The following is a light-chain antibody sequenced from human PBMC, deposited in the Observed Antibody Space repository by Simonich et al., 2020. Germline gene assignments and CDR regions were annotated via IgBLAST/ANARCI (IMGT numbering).Light chain of an antibody. CDR3: QQYNNWPPVT. Sequence: EIVMTQSPATLSVSPGERATLSCRASQSVSSNVAWYQQKPGQAPRLLIYGASTRATGIPARFSGSGSGTEFTLTISSMQSEDFAVYYCQQYNNWPPVTFGQGTKLEIK. V-gene: IGKV3-15*01. CDR2: GAS. J-gene: IGKJ2*01. CDR1: QSVSSN.